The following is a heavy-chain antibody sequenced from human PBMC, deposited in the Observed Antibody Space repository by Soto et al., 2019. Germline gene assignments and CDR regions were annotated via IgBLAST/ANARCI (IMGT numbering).Heavy chain of an antibody. V-gene: IGHV3-66*01. CDR1: GFTVSSNY. D-gene: IGHD4-17*01. J-gene: IGHJ2*01. Sequence: EVPLVASGGGLVQPGGSLRLPCAASGFTVSSNYMSWVRQAPGKGLEWVSIIYGGGRTNYAYSVKGRFTVYRDNYKNALYLQMNSLRAEDTAMYYCCGPSTVTINWFFDLWGRGTLVTVSS. CDR2: IYGGGRT. CDR3: CGPSTVTINWFFDL.